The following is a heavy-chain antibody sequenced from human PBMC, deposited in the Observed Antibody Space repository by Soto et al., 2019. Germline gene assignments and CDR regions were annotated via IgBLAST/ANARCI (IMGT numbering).Heavy chain of an antibody. CDR2: ISGSGGST. J-gene: IGHJ4*02. CDR3: ANGQGEYHYGSGDSLHYVDY. CDR1: GFTFSSYS. Sequence: EVQLLESGGGLEQPGGSLRLSCAASGFTFSSYSMTWVRQAPGQGLEWVSSISGSGGSTYYADSVKGRFTISRDNSKNTLHLQMNSLRVEDTALYYCANGQGEYHYGSGDSLHYVDYWGQGTLVAVSS. D-gene: IGHD3-10*01. V-gene: IGHV3-23*01.